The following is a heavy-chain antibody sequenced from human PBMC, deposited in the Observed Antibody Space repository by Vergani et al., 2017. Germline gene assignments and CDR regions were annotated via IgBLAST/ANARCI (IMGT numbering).Heavy chain of an antibody. Sequence: VQLVESGGGLVQPGRSLRLSCAASGFSFSSFGFHWVRQAPGKGLEWVAFIHYDGSHEYYIDSVKGRFTISRDNSKNTLILQMNGLRAEDTAVYYCANEGSANRIRGWLDHWGQGALVTVSS. CDR3: ANEGSANRIRGWLDH. D-gene: IGHD3-10*01. J-gene: IGHJ4*02. CDR1: GFSFSSFG. CDR2: IHYDGSHE. V-gene: IGHV3-30*02.